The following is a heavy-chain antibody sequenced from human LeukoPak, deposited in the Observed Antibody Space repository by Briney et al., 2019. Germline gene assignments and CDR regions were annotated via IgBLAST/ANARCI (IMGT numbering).Heavy chain of an antibody. CDR1: GFSLSCYE. J-gene: IGHJ4*02. CDR3: ARVHFYGPIEYYFDY. Sequence: GGSRRLSCSASGFSLSCYEMKWVRHAPGRGLEWVSHISSTGNTRYYADSVRGRFTISRDYAKNSLYLQMNSLRAEDTAVYYCARVHFYGPIEYYFDYWGQGTLVTVSS. V-gene: IGHV3-48*03. D-gene: IGHD2/OR15-2a*01. CDR2: ISSTGNTR.